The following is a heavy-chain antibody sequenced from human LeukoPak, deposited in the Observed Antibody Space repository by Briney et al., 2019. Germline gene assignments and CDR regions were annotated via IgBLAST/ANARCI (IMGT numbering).Heavy chain of an antibody. CDR3: AMTVASREFDP. J-gene: IGHJ5*01. CDR2: ITHRGST. V-gene: IGHV4-34*01. CDR1: GGSFSGYY. D-gene: IGHD6-19*01. Sequence: LETLSLTCTVSGGSFSGYYWSWIRQPPGKGLEWIGEITHRGSTNYNPSLKSRVTMSVDTPKNQFSLKLSSETAADTAVYYCAMTVASREFDPWGQGTLVTVSS.